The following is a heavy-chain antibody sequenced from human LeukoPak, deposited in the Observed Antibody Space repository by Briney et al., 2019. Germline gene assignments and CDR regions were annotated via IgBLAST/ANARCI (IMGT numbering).Heavy chain of an antibody. CDR3: ARDGYDSSGYYYYYYYMDV. CDR1: GGSISSYY. D-gene: IGHD3-22*01. CDR2: ISSSGSTI. V-gene: IGHV3-11*01. Sequence: LSLTCTVSGGSISSYYWSWIRQAPGKGLEWVSYISSSGSTIYYADSVKGRFTISRDNAKNSLYLQMNSLRAEDTAVYYCARDGYDSSGYYYYYYYMDVWGKGTTVTVSS. J-gene: IGHJ6*03.